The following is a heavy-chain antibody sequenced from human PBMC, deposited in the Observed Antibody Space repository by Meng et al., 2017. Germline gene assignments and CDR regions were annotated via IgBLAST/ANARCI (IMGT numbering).Heavy chain of an antibody. CDR1: GFTFSSYA. CDR3: AKSPIVVVAATYYFDY. D-gene: IGHD2-15*01. CDR2: ISYDGSNK. Sequence: GESLKISCAASGFTFSSYAMHWVRQAPGKGLEWVAVISYDGSNKYYADSVKGRFTISRDNSKNTLYLQMNSLRAEDTAVYYCAKSPIVVVAATYYFDYWGQGTLVTVSS. V-gene: IGHV3-30*01. J-gene: IGHJ4*02.